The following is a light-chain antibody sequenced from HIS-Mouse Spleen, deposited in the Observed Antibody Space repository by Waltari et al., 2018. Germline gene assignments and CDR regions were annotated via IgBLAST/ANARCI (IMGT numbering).Light chain of an antibody. J-gene: IGLJ1*01. CDR2: DGS. CDR1: SSDVGGYNY. V-gene: IGLV2-14*03. CDR3: SSYTSSSTYV. Sequence: QSALTQPASVSGSPGQSITLSCTGTSSDVGGYNYVSWYQQHPGKAPKLMIYDGSNRPSGVSYHFSGSKSGNTASLTISGLQAEDEADYYCSSYTSSSTYVFGTGTKVTVL.